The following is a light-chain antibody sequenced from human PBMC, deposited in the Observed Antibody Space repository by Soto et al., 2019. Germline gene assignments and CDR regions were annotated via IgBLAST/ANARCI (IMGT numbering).Light chain of an antibody. CDR1: SGSVSTYYY. Sequence: QTVVTQESSYSVSPGGTVTVTCGLSSGSVSTYYYPSWYQQTPGQAPRTLIYNTDTRSSGVPDRFSGSILGSKAALTITGAQADDESDYYCVLYMGSGISVFGGGTQLTVL. CDR3: VLYMGSGISV. V-gene: IGLV8-61*01. CDR2: NTD. J-gene: IGLJ3*02.